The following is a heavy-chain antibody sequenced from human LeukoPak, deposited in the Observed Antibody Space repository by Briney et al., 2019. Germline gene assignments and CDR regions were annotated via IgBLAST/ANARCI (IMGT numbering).Heavy chain of an antibody. CDR1: GYTFTSYA. D-gene: IGHD3-9*01. CDR3: ARGMVLRYFDWLLSSSFDY. V-gene: IGHV7-4-1*02. CDR2: INTNTGNP. J-gene: IGHJ4*02. Sequence: ASVKVSCKASGYTFTSYAMNWVRQAPGQGLEWMGWINTNTGNPTYAQGFTGRFVFSLDTSVSTAYLQISSLKAEDTAVYYCARGMVLRYFDWLLSSSFDYWGQGTLVTVSS.